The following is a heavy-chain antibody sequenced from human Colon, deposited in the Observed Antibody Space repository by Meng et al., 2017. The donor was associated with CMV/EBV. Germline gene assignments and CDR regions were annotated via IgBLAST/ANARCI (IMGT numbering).Heavy chain of an antibody. CDR1: GFTFNRNS. V-gene: IGHV3-23*01. J-gene: IGHJ4*02. CDR2: INGVGDTT. D-gene: IGHD2-21*01. CDR3: AKDRAYCGSFSCSPNYFDG. Sequence: GSLKISCAASGFTFNRNSMSWVRQAPGKGLEWVSGINGVGDTTYYADSVKGRFTISRDNSKNTLYLRMIDLRAEDTAMYYCAKDRAYCGSFSCSPNYFDGWGQGNLVTVSS.